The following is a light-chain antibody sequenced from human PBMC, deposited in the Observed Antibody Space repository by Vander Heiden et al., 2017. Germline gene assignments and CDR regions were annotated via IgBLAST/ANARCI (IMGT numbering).Light chain of an antibody. J-gene: IGLJ2*01. CDR2: IKK. Sequence: QSVLTQPPSASGTPGQTVTISCSGSSSNIGSNTVNWYQQLPGTAQKLRSYIKKQRPSGVPDRFSGSNSGTSDSPAISGLQSEDEADYDCAACDDSLNGLGVFGGGTKLTVL. CDR3: AACDDSLNGLGV. CDR1: SSNIGSNT. V-gene: IGLV1-44*01.